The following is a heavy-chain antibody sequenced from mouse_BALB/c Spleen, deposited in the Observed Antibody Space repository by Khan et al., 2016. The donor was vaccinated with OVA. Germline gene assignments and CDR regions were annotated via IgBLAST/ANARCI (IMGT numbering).Heavy chain of an antibody. CDR1: AYTLTDYA. CDR2: ISTYSGNT. J-gene: IGHJ2*01. D-gene: IGHD2-3*01. CDR3: ASPTYYGYYDY. Sequence: QVQLQRPGPELVRPGVPVKIPCQGPAYTLTDYAMYWVNQSHAKTLEWIGLISTYSGNTNYNQKFKARATMTVDQPSSTSSLDLARLTSKTPPINYSASPTYYGYYDYWGQGTTLTVSS. V-gene: IGHV1S137*01.